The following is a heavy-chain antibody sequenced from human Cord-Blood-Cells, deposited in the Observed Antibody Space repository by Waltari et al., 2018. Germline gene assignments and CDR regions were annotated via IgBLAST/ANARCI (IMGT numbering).Heavy chain of an antibody. CDR1: GGSFSGYY. CDR3: ARGTLSSGDDY. J-gene: IGHJ4*02. CDR2: INHSGST. V-gene: IGHV4-34*01. D-gene: IGHD6-19*01. Sequence: QVQLQQWGAGLLKPSETLSLTCAVYGGSFSGYYWSWIRQPPGKGLEWIGEINHSGSTNYNPSLKSRVTISVDTSKNQFSLKLSSVTAADTAVYYCARGTLSSGDDYWGQGTLVTVSS.